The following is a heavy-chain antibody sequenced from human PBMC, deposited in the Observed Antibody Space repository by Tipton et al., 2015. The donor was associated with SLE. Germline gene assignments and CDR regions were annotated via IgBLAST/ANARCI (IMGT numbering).Heavy chain of an antibody. D-gene: IGHD2-2*01. CDR2: IYYSGST. CDR3: ARQSIVVVPAAFDY. V-gene: IGHV4-39*01. Sequence: LRLSCTVSGGSISSSSYYWGWIRQPPGKGLEWIGSIYYSGSTYYNPSLRSRVTISVDTSKNQFSLKLSSVTAADTAVYYCARQSIVVVPAAFDYWGQGTLVTVSS. J-gene: IGHJ4*02. CDR1: GGSISSSSYY.